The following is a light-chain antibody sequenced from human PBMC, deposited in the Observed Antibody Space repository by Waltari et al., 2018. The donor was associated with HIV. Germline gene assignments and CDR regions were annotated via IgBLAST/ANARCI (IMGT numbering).Light chain of an antibody. J-gene: IGLJ2*01. CDR3: HVWDTISDHVV. CDR2: YNA. CDR1: NIGTKR. V-gene: IGLV3-21*04. Sequence: SYVLTQPPSVSVAPGKTAKITCVGNNIGTKRVHWYQQKPAQAPVLVIYYNADRPPGIPERVSGSNSGNTATLTINRVEAGDEADYYCHVWDTISDHVVFGGGSKLTVL.